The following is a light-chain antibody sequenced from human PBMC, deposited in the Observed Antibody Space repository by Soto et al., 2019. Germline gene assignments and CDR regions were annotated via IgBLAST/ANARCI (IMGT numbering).Light chain of an antibody. CDR1: QSVGSY. Sequence: EIVLTQSPATLSLSPGERATLSCRASQSVGSYMAWYQQKPGQAPRLLIYDTSNRATGIPARFSGSGARTEFTLTISSLEPEDFAVYFCQQRVNWPLTFGGGTKVEIK. J-gene: IGKJ4*01. CDR2: DTS. CDR3: QQRVNWPLT. V-gene: IGKV3-11*01.